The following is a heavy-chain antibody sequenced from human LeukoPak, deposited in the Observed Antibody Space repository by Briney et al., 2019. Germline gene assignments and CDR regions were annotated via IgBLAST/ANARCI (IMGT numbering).Heavy chain of an antibody. CDR3: VRDRAHLDAFDI. V-gene: IGHV3-11*04. J-gene: IGHJ3*02. Sequence: PGGSLRLSCAASGFTFSDYYMSWIRQAPGKVLEWVSYISSSGSTIYYADSVKGRFTISRDNAKNSLYLQMNSLRAEDTAVYYCVRDRAHLDAFDIWGQGTMVTVSS. CDR1: GFTFSDYY. CDR2: ISSSGSTI. D-gene: IGHD3-10*01.